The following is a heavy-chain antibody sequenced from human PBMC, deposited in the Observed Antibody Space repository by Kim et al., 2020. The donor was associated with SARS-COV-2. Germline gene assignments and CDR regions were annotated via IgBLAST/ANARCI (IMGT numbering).Heavy chain of an antibody. D-gene: IGHD1-26*01. CDR2: INWNGGSA. J-gene: IGHJ2*01. V-gene: IGHV3-20*01. Sequence: GGSLRLSCAASGFTFDDYVMSWVRQAPGKGLEWVSGINWNGGSAGYADSVKGRFTISRDNAKSSLYLQMNSLRAEDTALYHCARAPQWEPPFGNGVWYFDLWGRGTLVTVSS. CDR3: ARAPQWEPPFGNGVWYFDL. CDR1: GFTFDDYV.